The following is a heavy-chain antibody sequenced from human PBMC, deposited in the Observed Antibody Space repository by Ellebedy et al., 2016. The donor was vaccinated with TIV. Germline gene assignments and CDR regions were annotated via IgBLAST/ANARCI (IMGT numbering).Heavy chain of an antibody. Sequence: GESLKISXAASGFTFSDYYMSWIRQAPGKGLEWVSYISSSGSTIYYADSVKGRFTISRDNAKNSLYLQMNSLRAEDTAVYYCARAHELPVHFDSWGRGTLVAVSS. D-gene: IGHD1-26*01. J-gene: IGHJ4*02. CDR3: ARAHELPVHFDS. CDR2: ISSSGSTI. V-gene: IGHV3-11*01. CDR1: GFTFSDYY.